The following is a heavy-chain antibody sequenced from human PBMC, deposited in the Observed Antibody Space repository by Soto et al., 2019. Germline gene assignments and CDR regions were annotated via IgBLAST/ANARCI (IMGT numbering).Heavy chain of an antibody. CDR2: IHYSGSI. CDR3: ARQGDYYYYYYMDV. J-gene: IGHJ6*03. V-gene: IGHV4-39*01. Sequence: PSETLSLTCTVSGGSISYEYYHWTWIRQSPGKGLEWIGYIHYSGSIIYNPSLKSRVTISVDTSKNQFSLKLSSVTAADTAVYYCARQGDYYYYYYMDVWGKGTTVTVSS. CDR1: GGSISYEYYH.